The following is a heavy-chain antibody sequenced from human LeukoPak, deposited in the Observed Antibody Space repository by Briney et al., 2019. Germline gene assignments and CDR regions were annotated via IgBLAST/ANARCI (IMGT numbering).Heavy chain of an antibody. V-gene: IGHV3-23*01. CDR2: ISNDGGGT. Sequence: GGSLRLSCAASGFIFNNYGLIWIRQAPGKGLEWVSAISNDGGGTNYADFVKGRFTISRDNSKNTLFLQMNSLRAEDTALYYCAKGSSGYFVDLWGQGTLVTVSS. D-gene: IGHD3-22*01. J-gene: IGHJ5*02. CDR3: AKGSSGYFVDL. CDR1: GFIFNNYG.